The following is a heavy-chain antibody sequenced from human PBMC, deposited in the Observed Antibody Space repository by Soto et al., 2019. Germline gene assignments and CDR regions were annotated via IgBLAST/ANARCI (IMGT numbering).Heavy chain of an antibody. CDR3: TRQTDAVQWLVVPTDYNFDY. Sequence: GGSLRLSCAASGFTFGGSAMHWVRQASGKGLEWVGHIRSKTNSYATAYAESVKGRFTISRDDSMNTAYLQMNSLKTEDTAVYFCTRQTDAVQWLVVPTDYNFDYWGQGTLVTAPQ. V-gene: IGHV3-73*01. J-gene: IGHJ4*02. CDR1: GFTFGGSA. D-gene: IGHD6-19*01. CDR2: IRSKTNSYAT.